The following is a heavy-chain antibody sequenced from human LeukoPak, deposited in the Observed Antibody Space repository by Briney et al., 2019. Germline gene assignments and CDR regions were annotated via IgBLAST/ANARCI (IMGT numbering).Heavy chain of an antibody. CDR2: IHYSGST. V-gene: IGHV4-30-4*01. J-gene: IGHJ4*02. CDR3: ARGLRELAAAGTYYFDY. D-gene: IGHD6-13*01. CDR1: GGSMSSGDFY. Sequence: SQTLSLTCSVSGGSMSSGDFYWSWIRQPPGKGLEWIGYIHYSGSTYHSPSLMSRVTISKDTSKNQFSLRLSSVTAADTAVYYCARGLRELAAAGTYYFDYWGQGTLVTVSS.